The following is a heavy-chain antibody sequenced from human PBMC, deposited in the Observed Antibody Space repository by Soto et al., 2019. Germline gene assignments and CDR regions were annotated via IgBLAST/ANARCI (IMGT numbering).Heavy chain of an antibody. V-gene: IGHV3-30-3*01. Sequence: PGGSLRLSCAASGFTFSSYAMHWVRQAPGKGLEWVAVISYDGSNKYYADSVKGRFTISRDNSKNTLYLQMNSLRAEDTAVYYCARDLKRGAVAASYYYGMDVWGQGTTVTVSS. J-gene: IGHJ6*02. CDR2: ISYDGSNK. CDR3: ARDLKRGAVAASYYYGMDV. D-gene: IGHD6-19*01. CDR1: GFTFSSYA.